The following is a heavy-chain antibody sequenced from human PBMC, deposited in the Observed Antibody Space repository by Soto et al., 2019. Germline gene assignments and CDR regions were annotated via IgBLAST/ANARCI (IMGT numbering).Heavy chain of an antibody. J-gene: IGHJ4*02. CDR3: ARVIGGLYYFDY. Sequence: GASVKVSCKASGNTFTNYYIYWVWHAPGQGLEWMGTIIPSCGTTNYSQNFQGRVTITRDTSTSTPYMELSSLRSEDTAVYYCARVIGGLYYFDYWGQGTLVTVSS. D-gene: IGHD3-16*01. V-gene: IGHV1-46*01. CDR2: IIPSCGTT. CDR1: GNTFTNYY.